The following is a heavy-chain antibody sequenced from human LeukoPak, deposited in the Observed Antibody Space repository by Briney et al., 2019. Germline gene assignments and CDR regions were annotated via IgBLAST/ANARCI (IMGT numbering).Heavy chain of an antibody. V-gene: IGHV3-9*01. CDR1: GFTFDDYA. Sequence: PGGSLRLSCAASGFTFDDYAMHWVRQAPGKGLEWVSGISWNSGSIGYADSVKGRFTISRDNAKNSLYLQMNSLRAEDTALYYCAKGVPIDHWGQGTLVTVSS. CDR3: AKGVPIDH. CDR2: ISWNSGSI. J-gene: IGHJ4*02.